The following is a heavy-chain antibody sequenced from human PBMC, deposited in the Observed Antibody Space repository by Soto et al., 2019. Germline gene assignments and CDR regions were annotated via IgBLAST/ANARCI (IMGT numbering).Heavy chain of an antibody. CDR3: ATEDESSGHAGTFHH. CDR2: ISHDGSSQ. V-gene: IGHV3-30-3*01. D-gene: IGHD3-22*01. J-gene: IGHJ1*01. CDR1: GFSLNTYV. Sequence: QMQLEESGGGVAQPGRSLRLSCAASGFSLNTYVMLWVRQAPGKGLEWVAGISHDGSSQHYAGSVKGRFTISRDNSRSTLNLEMNSLTDEDTAVYHCATEDESSGHAGTFHHWGQGTLVTVSS.